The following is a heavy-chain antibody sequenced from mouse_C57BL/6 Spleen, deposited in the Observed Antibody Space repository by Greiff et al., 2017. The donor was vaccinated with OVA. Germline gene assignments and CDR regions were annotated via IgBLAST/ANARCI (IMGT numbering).Heavy chain of an antibody. J-gene: IGHJ2*01. CDR1: GYSITSGYD. CDR3: ARGDYSNYDFDY. D-gene: IGHD2-5*01. V-gene: IGHV3-1*01. Sequence: EVKLQESGPGMVKPSQSLSLTCTVTGYSITSGYDWHWIRHFPGNKLEWMGYISYSGSTNYNPSLKSRISITHDTSKNHFFLKLNSVTTEDTATDDCARGDYSNYDFDYWGQGTTRTGSS. CDR2: ISYSGST.